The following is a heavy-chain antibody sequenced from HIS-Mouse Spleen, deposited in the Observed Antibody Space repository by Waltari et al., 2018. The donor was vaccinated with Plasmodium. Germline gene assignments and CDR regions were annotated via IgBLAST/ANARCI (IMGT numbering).Heavy chain of an antibody. J-gene: IGHJ1*01. CDR3: ARVLGYKAAAGTFVEYFQH. CDR2: INPNSGGT. V-gene: IGHV1-2*02. Sequence: VKVSCKASGYTFTGYYMHWVRQAPGQGLEWMGWINPNSGGTNYAQQFQGRVTMTRDTSISTAYMELSRLRSDDTAVYYCARVLGYKAAAGTFVEYFQHWGQGTLVTVSS. D-gene: IGHD6-13*01. CDR1: GYTFTGYY.